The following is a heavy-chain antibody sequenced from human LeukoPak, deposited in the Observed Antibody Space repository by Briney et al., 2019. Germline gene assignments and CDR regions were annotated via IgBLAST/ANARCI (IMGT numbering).Heavy chain of an antibody. Sequence: GGSLSFSRAASGFTFSSYAMRWGRQAPGKGLEWVLAISGGGGSTYYAYSVRGRFTIARDTTTNTLHLRMNSMRAEYTAVYYCAKEASGWYFYDYWGQGTLVTVSS. V-gene: IGHV3-23*01. J-gene: IGHJ4*02. CDR1: GFTFSSYA. D-gene: IGHD6-19*01. CDR2: ISGGGGST. CDR3: AKEASGWYFYDY.